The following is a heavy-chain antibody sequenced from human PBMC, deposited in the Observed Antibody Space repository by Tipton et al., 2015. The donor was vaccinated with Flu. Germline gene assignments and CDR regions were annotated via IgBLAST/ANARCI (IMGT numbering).Heavy chain of an antibody. CDR1: GFTFSSYA. CDR3: AKELFRASSGMRGGGY. D-gene: IGHD2-21*01. CDR2: IVRSGTST. V-gene: IGHV3-23*01. Sequence: SLRLSCAASGFTFSSYAMSWVRQAPGKGLEWVSTIVRSGTSTYYADSVKGRFSISRDNSKNTLYLQMNNLRVEDTATYYCAKELFRASSGMRGGGYWGQGTLVTVSS. J-gene: IGHJ4*02.